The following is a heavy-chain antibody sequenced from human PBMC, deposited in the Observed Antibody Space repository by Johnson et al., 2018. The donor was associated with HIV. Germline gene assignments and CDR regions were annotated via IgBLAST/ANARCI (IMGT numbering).Heavy chain of an antibody. Sequence: QVQLVESGGGLVQPGGSLRLSCAASGFTFSDYYMSWIRQAPGKGLEWVSYISTSGSTLYYADSVNGRFTISRDNAKNSLSLQMNSLRAEDTAVYYCARDYLVGPTGGYIWGQGTMVTVSS. J-gene: IGHJ3*02. CDR2: ISTSGSTL. V-gene: IGHV3-11*01. CDR1: GFTFSDYY. D-gene: IGHD1-26*01. CDR3: ARDYLVGPTGGYI.